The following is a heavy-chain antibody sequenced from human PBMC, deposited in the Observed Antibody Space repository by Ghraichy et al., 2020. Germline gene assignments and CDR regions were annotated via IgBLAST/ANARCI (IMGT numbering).Heavy chain of an antibody. CDR3: AMPSYGSVFGVY. D-gene: IGHD3-10*01. J-gene: IGHJ4*02. CDR2: ISGSGGST. CDR1: GFTFSSYA. Sequence: GESLNISCAASGFTFSSYAMSWVRQAPGKGLECVSAISGSGGSTYYADSVKGRFTISRDNSKNTLYLQMNSLRAEDTAVYYCAMPSYGSVFGVYWGQGTLVTVSS. V-gene: IGHV3-23*01.